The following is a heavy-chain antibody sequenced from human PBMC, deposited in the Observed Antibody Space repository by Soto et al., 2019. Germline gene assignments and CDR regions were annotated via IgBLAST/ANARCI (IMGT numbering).Heavy chain of an antibody. CDR3: ARGLRFLEWLFPFDY. CDR2: ISAYNGNT. J-gene: IGHJ4*02. D-gene: IGHD3-3*01. V-gene: IGHV1-18*01. CDR1: GYTFTSYG. Sequence: ASVKVSCKASGYTFTSYGISWVRQAPGQGLEWMGWISAYNGNTNYAQKLQGRVTMTTDTSTSTAYMELRSLRSDDTAVYYCARGLRFLEWLFPFDYWGQGTLVTVS.